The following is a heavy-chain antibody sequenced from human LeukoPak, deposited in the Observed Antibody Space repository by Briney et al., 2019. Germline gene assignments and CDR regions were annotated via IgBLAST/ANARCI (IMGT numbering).Heavy chain of an antibody. V-gene: IGHV4-39*01. CDR3: ARRGSSGRSFDY. D-gene: IGHD6-25*01. J-gene: IGHJ4*02. Sequence: PSGTLSLTCTVSGGSVSSSSYYWGWIRQPPGKGLEWVGCIYNSGSTYYDPSLKSRVTISVDTSKNQVSLKVNSVTAADTAVYYCARRGSSGRSFDYWGQGTLVIVSS. CDR1: GGSVSSSSYY. CDR2: IYNSGST.